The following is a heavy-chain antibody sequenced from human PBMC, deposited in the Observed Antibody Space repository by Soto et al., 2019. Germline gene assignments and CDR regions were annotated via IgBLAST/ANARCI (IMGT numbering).Heavy chain of an antibody. D-gene: IGHD5-18*01. CDR3: ARLLGYSYGYQEFFGY. CDR1: GYRFHTYW. Sequence: RGESLKISCTGSGYRFHTYWIAWVRQMPGKGLEWMGIIYPGDFDTRYSPSFQGHVTMSVDKSINTAYLQWSSLETSDTAMYYCARLLGYSYGYQEFFGYWGQGTPVTVAS. J-gene: IGHJ4*02. CDR2: IYPGDFDT. V-gene: IGHV5-51*01.